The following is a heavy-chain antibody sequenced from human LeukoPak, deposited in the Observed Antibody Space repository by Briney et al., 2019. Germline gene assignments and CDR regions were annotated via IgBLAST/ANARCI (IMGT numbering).Heavy chain of an antibody. V-gene: IGHV1-69*05. CDR1: GGTFSSYA. D-gene: IGHD5-24*01. J-gene: IGHJ4*02. Sequence: SVKVSCKASGGTFSSYAISWVRQAPGQGLEWMGGIIPIFGTANYAQKFQGRVTTTTDESTSTAYMELSSLRSEDTAVYYCARDGRDGYTDVAHFDYWGQGTLVTVSS. CDR2: IIPIFGTA. CDR3: ARDGRDGYTDVAHFDY.